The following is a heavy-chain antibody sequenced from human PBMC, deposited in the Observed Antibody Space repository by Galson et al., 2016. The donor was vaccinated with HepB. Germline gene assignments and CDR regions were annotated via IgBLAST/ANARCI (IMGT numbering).Heavy chain of an antibody. V-gene: IGHV3-11*06. CDR3: ARARSSGSYDALNI. CDR1: GFTFSDYY. J-gene: IGHJ3*02. Sequence: SLRLSCAASGFTFSDYYMSWIRQAPGKGLECVSYISFSSGYTKYADSVNGRFTISRDNAKNSLSLQMNSLRVEDTAVYYCARARSSGSYDALNIWGQGTMVTVSS. CDR2: ISFSSGYT. D-gene: IGHD3-22*01.